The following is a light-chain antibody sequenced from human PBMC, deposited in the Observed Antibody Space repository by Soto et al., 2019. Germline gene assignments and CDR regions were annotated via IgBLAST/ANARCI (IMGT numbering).Light chain of an antibody. CDR1: QGISTY. CDR2: DAS. Sequence: DIQLTQSPSFLSASVGDRVTITCRASQGISTYLAWYQQKLGKAPKLLIYDASTLQSGVPSRFSGSRSGTEFTLTISSLQPEDFATYYCQQLIGYLELTFGGGTKVDIK. J-gene: IGKJ4*01. V-gene: IGKV1-9*01. CDR3: QQLIGYLELT.